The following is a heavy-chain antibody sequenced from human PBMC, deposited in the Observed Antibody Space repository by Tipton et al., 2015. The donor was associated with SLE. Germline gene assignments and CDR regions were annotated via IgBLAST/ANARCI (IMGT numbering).Heavy chain of an antibody. CDR2: IYTSGST. J-gene: IGHJ4*02. D-gene: IGHD3-10*01. CDR3: ARAGSQQALRSCNY. Sequence: TLSLTCTVSGGSISSGSYYWSWIRQPAGKGLEWIGRIYTSGSTNYNPSLKSRVTISVDTSKNQFSLKLSSVTAADTAVYYCARAGSQQALRSCNYWGQGTLVTVSS. CDR1: GGSISSGSYY. V-gene: IGHV4-61*02.